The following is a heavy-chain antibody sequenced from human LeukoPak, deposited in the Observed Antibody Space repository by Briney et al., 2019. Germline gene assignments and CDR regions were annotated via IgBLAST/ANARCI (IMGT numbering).Heavy chain of an antibody. Sequence: NPGGSLRLSCAASGFTFSSYSMNWVRQAPGKGLEWVSSISSSSSYIYYADSVKGRFTISRDNAKNSLYLQMNSLRAEDTAVYYCAREQWELYAFDIWGQGTMVTVSS. V-gene: IGHV3-21*01. CDR2: ISSSSSYI. J-gene: IGHJ3*02. CDR3: AREQWELYAFDI. D-gene: IGHD1-26*01. CDR1: GFTFSSYS.